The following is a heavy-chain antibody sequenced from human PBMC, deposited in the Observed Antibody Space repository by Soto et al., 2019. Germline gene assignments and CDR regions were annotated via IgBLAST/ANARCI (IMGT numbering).Heavy chain of an antibody. CDR2: INPSGDSR. CDR3: AKVVPAARDAFDI. V-gene: IGHV1-46*01. D-gene: IGHD2-2*01. J-gene: IGHJ3*02. Sequence: ASVKVYCKASGFSFSDYFMHWVRQAPGQGLEWMGIINPSGDSRNYAQKFQGRVTITRDTSISTAYMELSRLRSDDTAVYYCAKVVPAARDAFDIWGQGTMVTVSS. CDR1: GFSFSDYF.